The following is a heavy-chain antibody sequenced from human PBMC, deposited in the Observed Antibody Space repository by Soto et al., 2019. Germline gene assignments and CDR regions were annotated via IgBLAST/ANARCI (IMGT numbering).Heavy chain of an antibody. D-gene: IGHD2-2*01. CDR2: IWFDGSKK. V-gene: IGHV3-33*01. J-gene: IGHJ6*02. CDR3: ARDRLVPYGYGMDV. CDR1: VFTFRSYG. Sequence: GSLRLSCAASVFTFRSYGIHWFRQAPGKGLEWVALIWFDGSKKYYVDSVKGRFAVSRDNSKNTLYLQMNSLRVDDTAVYYCARDRLVPYGYGMDVWGQGTTVTVSS.